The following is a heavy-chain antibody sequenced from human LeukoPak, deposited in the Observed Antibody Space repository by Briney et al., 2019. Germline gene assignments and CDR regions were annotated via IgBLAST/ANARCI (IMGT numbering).Heavy chain of an antibody. D-gene: IGHD5-24*01. CDR2: ISGSGGST. Sequence: GGSLRLSCAASGFTFSSYSMNWVRQAPGKGLEWVSAISGSGGSTYYADSVKGGFTISRDNSKNTLYLQMNSLRAEDTAVYYCAKAGDGYNLYYYYMDVWGKGTTVTISS. J-gene: IGHJ6*03. CDR1: GFTFSSYS. V-gene: IGHV3-23*01. CDR3: AKAGDGYNLYYYYMDV.